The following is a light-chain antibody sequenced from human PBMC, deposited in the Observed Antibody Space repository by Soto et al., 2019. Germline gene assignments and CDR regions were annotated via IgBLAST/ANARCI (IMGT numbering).Light chain of an antibody. CDR1: SSSIGTNF. J-gene: IGLJ1*01. CDR2: SNN. V-gene: IGLV1-47*02. Sequence: QSALTQPPSASGTPGQRVSISCSGCSSSIGTNFVYWYQQLPGTAPKVLIHSNNQRPSGVPDRFSGSKSGTSASLAISGLRSEDEADYYCAAWDDNLSTYVFGSGTKVTVL. CDR3: AAWDDNLSTYV.